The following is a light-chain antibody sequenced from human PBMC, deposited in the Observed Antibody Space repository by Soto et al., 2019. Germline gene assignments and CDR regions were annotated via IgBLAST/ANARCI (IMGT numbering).Light chain of an antibody. CDR1: QSVSSSY. CDR2: GAS. J-gene: IGKJ1*01. Sequence: ELVFTESPGTPSYSSGERAKPSCRASQSVSSSYLAWYQQKPGQAPRLLIYGASSRATGIPDRFSGSGSGTEFTLTISSLQSEDFAVYYCQQYNNWPPLTFGQGTKVDIK. CDR3: QQYNNWPPLT. V-gene: IGKV3-20*01.